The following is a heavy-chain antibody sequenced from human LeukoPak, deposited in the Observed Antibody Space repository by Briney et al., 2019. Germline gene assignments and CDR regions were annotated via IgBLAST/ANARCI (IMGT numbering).Heavy chain of an antibody. CDR3: ARDRYCSSTSCNQATGRFAN. J-gene: IGHJ4*02. V-gene: IGHV1-18*01. CDR1: GYTFTSYG. D-gene: IGHD2-2*01. Sequence: GASVKVSCKASGYTFTSYGISWVRQAPGQGLEWMGWISAYNGNTNYAQKLQGRVTMTTDTSTSTAYMELRSLRSDDTAVYYCARDRYCSSTSCNQATGRFANWGQGTLVTVSS. CDR2: ISAYNGNT.